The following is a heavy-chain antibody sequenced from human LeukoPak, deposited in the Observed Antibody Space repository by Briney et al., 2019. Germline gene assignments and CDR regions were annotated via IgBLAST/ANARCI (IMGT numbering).Heavy chain of an antibody. CDR3: ARDWEIGLFGYFDY. CDR2: ISGHSGNT. J-gene: IGHJ4*02. D-gene: IGHD1-26*01. CDR1: GYTFGSYG. Sequence: ASVKVSCKTSGYTFGSYGISWVRQAPGQGLEWMGWISGHSGNTNYAQKFQGRVTVTTDTSTTTAYMELRSLRFDDTAIYYCARDWEIGLFGYFDYWGQGTLVTVSS. V-gene: IGHV1-18*01.